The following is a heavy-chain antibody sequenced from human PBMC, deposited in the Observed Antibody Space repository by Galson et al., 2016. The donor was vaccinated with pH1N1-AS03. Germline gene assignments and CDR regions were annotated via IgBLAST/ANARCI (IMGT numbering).Heavy chain of an antibody. CDR1: GGSFNNYY. V-gene: IGHV4-59*01. D-gene: IGHD6-6*01. J-gene: IGHJ4*02. Sequence: LSLTCAVYGGSFNNYYWTWIRQPPGKGLEWIGYIYYNGPANYNPSLNSRVTISADTSKKQFFLNLTSVTAADTAVYFCTRGGTYSSSSPAYFGYWGQGTLVTVSS. CDR2: IYYNGPA. CDR3: TRGGTYSSSSPAYFGY.